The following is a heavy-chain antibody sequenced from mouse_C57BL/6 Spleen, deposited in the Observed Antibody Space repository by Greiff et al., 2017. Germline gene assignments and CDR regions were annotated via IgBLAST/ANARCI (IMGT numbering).Heavy chain of an antibody. CDR2: IHPSDSDT. V-gene: IGHV1-74*01. D-gene: IGHD6-5*01. CDR3: ATPYDYGAMDY. J-gene: IGHJ4*01. Sequence: QVQLQQPGAELVKPGASVKVSCKASGYTFTSYWMHWVKQRPGQGLEWIGRIHPSDSDTNYNQKFKGKATLTVDKSSSTAYMQLSSLTSEDAAVYYCATPYDYGAMDYWGQGTSVTVSS. CDR1: GYTFTSYW.